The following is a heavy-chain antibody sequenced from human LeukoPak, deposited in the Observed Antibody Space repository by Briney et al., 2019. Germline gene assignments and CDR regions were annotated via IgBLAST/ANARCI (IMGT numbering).Heavy chain of an antibody. Sequence: GGSLRLSCAASGFTFSSYAMSWVRQAPGKGLEWVSAISGSGGSTYYADSVKGRFTISRDNSKNTLYLQMNSLRAENTAVYYCAKDQDFWSGYYTNWGQGTLVTVSS. CDR3: AKDQDFWSGYYTN. J-gene: IGHJ4*02. V-gene: IGHV3-23*01. CDR1: GFTFSSYA. CDR2: ISGSGGST. D-gene: IGHD3-3*01.